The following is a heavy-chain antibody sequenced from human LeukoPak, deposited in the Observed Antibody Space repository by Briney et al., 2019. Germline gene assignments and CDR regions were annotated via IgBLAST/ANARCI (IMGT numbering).Heavy chain of an antibody. CDR3: ARDPSGSGPDFDF. Sequence: GGSLRLSCAASGFTFSSYAMSWVRQAPGKGLEWVSGISGSGAGTYYADSVRGRFTISRDNSKNTLYLQMNSLRPEDTAVYYCARDPSGSGPDFDFWGQGTLVTVSS. D-gene: IGHD6-19*01. CDR1: GFTFSSYA. J-gene: IGHJ4*02. V-gene: IGHV3-23*01. CDR2: ISGSGAGT.